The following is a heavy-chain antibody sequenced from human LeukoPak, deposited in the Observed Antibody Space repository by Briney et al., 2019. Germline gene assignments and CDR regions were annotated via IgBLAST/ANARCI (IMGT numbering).Heavy chain of an antibody. CDR1: GGTFSSYA. CDR3: ARQDSGSDLDY. Sequence: ASVKVSCKASGGTFSSYAISWVRQAPGQGLEWMGWINPNSGGTNYAQKFQGRVTMTRDTSISTAYMELSRLRSDDTAVYYCARQDSGSDLDYWGQGTLVTVSS. CDR2: INPNSGGT. J-gene: IGHJ4*02. V-gene: IGHV1-2*02. D-gene: IGHD1-26*01.